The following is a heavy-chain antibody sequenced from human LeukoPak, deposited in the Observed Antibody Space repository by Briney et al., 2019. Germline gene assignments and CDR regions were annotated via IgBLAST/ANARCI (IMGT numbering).Heavy chain of an antibody. CDR1: GGSISSGGYY. V-gene: IGHV4-30-2*01. CDR3: ARESTPSWLDDY. D-gene: IGHD5-24*01. CDR2: IYHSGST. J-gene: IGHJ4*02. Sequence: SQTLSLTCTVSGGSISSGGYYWSWIRQPPGKGLEWIGYIYHSGSTYYNPSLKSRVTMSVDTSKNQFSLKLSSVTAADTAVYYCARESTPSWLDDYWGQGTLVTVSS.